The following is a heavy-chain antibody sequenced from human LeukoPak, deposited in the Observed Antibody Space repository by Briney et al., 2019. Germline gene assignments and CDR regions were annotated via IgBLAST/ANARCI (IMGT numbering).Heavy chain of an antibody. Sequence: GGSLRLSCGASGFTFSNFEMSWVRQAPGKGLEWVANIKEDGRETHYVDSVKGRFTISRDNAKSSLYLQLNSLGVEDTAVYYCARERGAYLFGSHSSWGQGTLVTVSS. CDR2: IKEDGRET. CDR3: ARERGAYLFGSHSS. J-gene: IGHJ4*02. V-gene: IGHV3-7*01. CDR1: GFTFSNFE. D-gene: IGHD5-18*01.